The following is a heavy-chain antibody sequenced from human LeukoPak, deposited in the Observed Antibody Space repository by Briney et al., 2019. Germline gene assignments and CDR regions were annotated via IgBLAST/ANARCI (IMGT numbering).Heavy chain of an antibody. CDR1: GGSISTSSNY. CDR2: IYYSGST. J-gene: IGHJ2*01. D-gene: IGHD4-17*01. V-gene: IGHV4-39*01. CDR3: ARHVSVTPWFFDL. Sequence: PSETLSLTCAVSGGSISTSSNYWGWIRQPPGKGLEWIGNIYYSGSTDYNPSLKSRVTISVDTSKNQFSLNLSSVTAADTALYYCARHVSVTPWFFDLWGRGTLVTVSS.